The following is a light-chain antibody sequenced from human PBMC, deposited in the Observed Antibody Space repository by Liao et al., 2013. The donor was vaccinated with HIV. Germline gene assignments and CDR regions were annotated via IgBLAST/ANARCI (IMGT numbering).Light chain of an antibody. CDR3: QAWGSGTTRV. V-gene: IGLV3-1*01. CDR2: QDT. CDR1: KLGDRD. J-gene: IGLJ3*02. Sequence: SYELTQSPSVSVSPGQTASIPCSGNKLGDRDASWYQQKPGQSPVLVIYQDTKRPSGIPERFSGSNSGNTATLTISGTQPMDEADYFCQAWGSGTTRVFGGGTKLTVL.